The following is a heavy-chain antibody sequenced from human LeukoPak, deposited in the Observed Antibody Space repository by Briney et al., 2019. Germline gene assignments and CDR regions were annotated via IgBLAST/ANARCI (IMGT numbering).Heavy chain of an antibody. J-gene: IGHJ6*03. D-gene: IGHD3-16*01. CDR3: ARDGGYHYYMDV. V-gene: IGHV3-48*04. CDR2: ISRSSSTI. CDR1: GFTFSSYS. Sequence: PGGSLRLSCAASGFTFSSYSMNWVRQAPGKGLEWVSYISRSSSTIYYADSVKGRFTISRDNAKNSLYLQMNSLRAEDTAVYYCARDGGYHYYMDVWGKGTTVTVSS.